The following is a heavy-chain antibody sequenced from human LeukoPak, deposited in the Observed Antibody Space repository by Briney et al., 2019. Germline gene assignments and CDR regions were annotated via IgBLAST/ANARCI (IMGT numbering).Heavy chain of an antibody. J-gene: IGHJ5*02. CDR2: IYYSGST. Sequence: PSETLSLTCTVSGGSISSYYWSWIRQPPGKGLEWIGYIYYSGSTNYNPSLKSRVTISVDTSKNQFSLKLSSVTAADTAVYYCARGGYCSSTSCYGGYNWFDPWGQGTLVTVSS. V-gene: IGHV4-59*01. CDR3: ARGGYCSSTSCYGGYNWFDP. CDR1: GGSISSYY. D-gene: IGHD2-2*01.